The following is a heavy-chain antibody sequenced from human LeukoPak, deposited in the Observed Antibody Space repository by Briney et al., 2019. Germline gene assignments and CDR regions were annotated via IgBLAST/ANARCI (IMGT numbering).Heavy chain of an antibody. V-gene: IGHV1-2*02. CDR3: ARGRIAAAGTWFDY. CDR1: GYTFTGYY. J-gene: IGHJ4*02. D-gene: IGHD6-13*01. Sequence: VASVKVSCKASGYTFTGYYMNWVRQAPGQGLEWMGWINPNSGGTNYAQKFQGRVTMTRDTSISTAYMELSRLRSDDTAVYYCARGRIAAAGTWFDYWGQGTLVTVSS. CDR2: INPNSGGT.